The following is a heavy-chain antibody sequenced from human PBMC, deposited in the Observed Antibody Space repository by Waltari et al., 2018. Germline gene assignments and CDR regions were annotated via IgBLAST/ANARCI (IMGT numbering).Heavy chain of an antibody. CDR2: INHSVST. D-gene: IGHD3-3*01. CDR3: ARGHRFFPV. V-gene: IGHV4-34*01. Sequence: QVQLQQWGAGLLKPSETLSLTCAVYGGSFSGYYWNWIRQPPGKGLEWIGEINHSVSTNYDPSLKSRVTISGDTSKNQFSLELSSVTAADTAVYYCARGHRFFPVWGKGTTVTISS. CDR1: GGSFSGYY. J-gene: IGHJ6*04.